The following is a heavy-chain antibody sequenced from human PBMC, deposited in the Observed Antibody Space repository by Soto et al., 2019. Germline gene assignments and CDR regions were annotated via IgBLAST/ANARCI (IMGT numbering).Heavy chain of an antibody. V-gene: IGHV4-34*01. Sequence: QVQLQQWGAGLLKPSETLSLTCAVYGGSFSGYYWSWIRQPPGKGLEWIGEINHSGSTNYNPSLKRRFTISVDTSTNRFSLMLSSVTAAITAVYYCARGGTALVIGWFDPWGQGNLVTVSS. CDR3: ARGGTALVIGWFDP. CDR1: GGSFSGYY. CDR2: INHSGST. D-gene: IGHD5-18*01. J-gene: IGHJ5*02.